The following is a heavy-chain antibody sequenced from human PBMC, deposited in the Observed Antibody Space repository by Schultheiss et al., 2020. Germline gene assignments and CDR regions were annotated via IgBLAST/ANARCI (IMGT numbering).Heavy chain of an antibody. J-gene: IGHJ5*02. V-gene: IGHV4-39*01. D-gene: IGHD6-6*01. CDR1: GGSISSSSYY. CDR3: ARHGQLGGYNWFDP. CDR2: IYYSGST. Sequence: SQTLSLTCTVSGGSISSSSYYWGWIRQPPGKGLEWIGSIYYSGSTYYNPSLKSRVTISVDTSKNHFSLKLSSVTAADTAVYYCARHGQLGGYNWFDPWGQGTLVTVSS.